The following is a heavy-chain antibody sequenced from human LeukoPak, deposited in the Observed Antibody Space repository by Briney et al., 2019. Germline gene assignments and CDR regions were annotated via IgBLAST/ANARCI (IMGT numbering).Heavy chain of an antibody. V-gene: IGHV3-7*04. CDR3: ARDAYDSSCRLCYFDY. CDR1: GFTFISYW. Sequence: PGGSLRLSCAASGFTFISYWRSCVRQAPGKGLEWVANIKQDGSDKYYVGSVKGRFTISRDNAKNSLYLQMNSLRAEDTAVYYCARDAYDSSCRLCYFDYWGQGNLVTVSS. J-gene: IGHJ4*02. CDR2: IKQDGSDK. D-gene: IGHD3-22*01.